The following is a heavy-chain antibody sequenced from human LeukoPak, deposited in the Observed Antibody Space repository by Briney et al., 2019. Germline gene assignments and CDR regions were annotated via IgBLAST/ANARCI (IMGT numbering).Heavy chain of an antibody. CDR2: INHSGST. CDR3: ARGPQYYYGSGSYYFFDY. CDR1: GGSFSGYY. D-gene: IGHD3-10*01. Sequence: PSETLSLTCAVYGGSFSGYYWSWIRQPPGKGLEWIGEINHSGSTNYNPSLKSRVTISVDTSKNQFSLKLSSVTAADTAVYYCARGPQYYYGSGSYYFFDYWGQGTLVTVSS. V-gene: IGHV4-34*01. J-gene: IGHJ4*02.